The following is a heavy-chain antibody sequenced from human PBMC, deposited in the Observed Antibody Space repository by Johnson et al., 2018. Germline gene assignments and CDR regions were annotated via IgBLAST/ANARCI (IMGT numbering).Heavy chain of an antibody. CDR2: ISYDGSNK. Sequence: EQLVECGGGVVQPGRSLRLSCAASGFTFSSDAMHWVRQAPGKGLEWVAVISYDGSNKYYADSVRGRFTISRDKSENTLYLQMNSLRAEDTAGYYCARDGYSSGWYAAAGPEYFQHWGQGTLVTVSS. D-gene: IGHD6-19*01. CDR3: ARDGYSSGWYAAAGPEYFQH. CDR1: GFTFSSDA. J-gene: IGHJ1*01. V-gene: IGHV3-30-3*01.